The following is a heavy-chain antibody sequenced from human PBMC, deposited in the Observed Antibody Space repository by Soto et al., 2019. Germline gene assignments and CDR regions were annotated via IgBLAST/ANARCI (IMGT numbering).Heavy chain of an antibody. J-gene: IGHJ5*02. CDR1: GGTFSSYA. CDR3: ARVEGWEWRTRGQFDP. CDR2: IIPIFGTA. V-gene: IGHV1-69*01. D-gene: IGHD3-3*01. Sequence: QVQLVQSGAEVKKPGSSVKVSCKASGGTFSSYAISWVLQAPGQGLEWMGGIIPIFGTANYAQKFQGRVTITADESTSTAYMELSSLRSEDTAVYYCARVEGWEWRTRGQFDPWDKGTLVTVSS.